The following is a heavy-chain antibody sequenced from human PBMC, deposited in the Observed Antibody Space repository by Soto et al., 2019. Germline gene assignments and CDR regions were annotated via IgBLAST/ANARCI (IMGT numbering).Heavy chain of an antibody. CDR2: INHSGST. V-gene: IGHV4-34*01. CDR3: ARDRKEWDYYYYGMDV. D-gene: IGHD1-26*01. Sequence: SETLSLTCAVYGGSFSGYYCSWIRQPPGKGLEWIGEINHSGSTNYNPSLKSRVTISVDTSKNQFSLKLTSVTAADTAVYYCARDRKEWDYYYYGMDVWGQGTTVTVSS. J-gene: IGHJ6*02. CDR1: GGSFSGYY.